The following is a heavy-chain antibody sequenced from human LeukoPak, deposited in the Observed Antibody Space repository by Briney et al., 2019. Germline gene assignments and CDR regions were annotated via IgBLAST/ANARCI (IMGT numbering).Heavy chain of an antibody. CDR2: ISSSGSTI. D-gene: IGHD2/OR15-2a*01. CDR3: AREVLLRTVPPAS. CDR1: GFTFSDYY. V-gene: IGHV3-11*01. J-gene: IGHJ5*02. Sequence: PGGSLRLSCAASGFTFSDYYMSWIRQAPGKGLEWVSYISSSGSTIYYADSVKSRFTIYRDNAKNSLYLQMNSLRAEDTAVYYCAREVLLRTVPPASWGQGTLVTVSS.